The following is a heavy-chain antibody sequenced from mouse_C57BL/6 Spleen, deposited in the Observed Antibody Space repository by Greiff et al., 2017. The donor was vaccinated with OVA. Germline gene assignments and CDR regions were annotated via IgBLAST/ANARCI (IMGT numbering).Heavy chain of an antibody. V-gene: IGHV3-6*01. CDR1: GYSITSGYY. CDR2: ISYDGSN. Sequence: EVQLQESGPGLVKPSQSLSLTCSVSGYSITSGYYWNWIRQFPGNKLEWMGYISYDGSNNYNPSLKNRITLTRDTSKNQFFLKLNSVTTENTATYYCARDRGYSNYEAWFAYWGQGTLLTVSA. D-gene: IGHD2-5*01. J-gene: IGHJ3*01. CDR3: ARDRGYSNYEAWFAY.